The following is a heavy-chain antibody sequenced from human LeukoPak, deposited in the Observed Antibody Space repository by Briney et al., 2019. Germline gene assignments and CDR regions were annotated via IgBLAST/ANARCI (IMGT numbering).Heavy chain of an antibody. CDR2: IYYSGST. D-gene: IGHD3-22*01. CDR3: ARDVSLGYYDSSGHIPQIYFDY. CDR1: GGSISSGVYY. Sequence: PSQTLSLTGTVSGGSISSGVYYWSWIRQHPGQGLEWIGYIYYSGSTNYNPALKSRVTISADTSKNQFSLNLRSVTAADTAVYYCARDVSLGYYDSSGHIPQIYFDYWGQGTLVTVSS. V-gene: IGHV4-31*03. J-gene: IGHJ4*02.